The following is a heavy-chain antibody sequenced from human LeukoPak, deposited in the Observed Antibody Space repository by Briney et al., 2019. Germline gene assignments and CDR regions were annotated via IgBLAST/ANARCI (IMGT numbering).Heavy chain of an antibody. V-gene: IGHV5-51*01. CDR2: IYPGDSET. Sequence: GESLKIYCKASGYSFTSYWIGCLRQMPGKGLEWMGIIYPGDSETRYSPSFQGQVTISTDKSLSTAYLQWSSLKPSDTAMYFCARSGTSWYEFDYWGQGTLITVSS. CDR1: GYSFTSYW. CDR3: ARSGTSWYEFDY. D-gene: IGHD2-2*01. J-gene: IGHJ4*02.